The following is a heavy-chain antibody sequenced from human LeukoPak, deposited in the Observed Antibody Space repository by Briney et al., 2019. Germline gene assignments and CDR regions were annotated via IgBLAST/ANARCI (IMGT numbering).Heavy chain of an antibody. D-gene: IGHD3-9*01. Sequence: PGGSLRLSCAASGFTFSDFYMTWIRQAPGKGLEWVANIKQDGSEKNYVDSAKGRFTISRDNAKNSLYLQMNNLRVEDTAMYYCAGGTGFTIKDWGQGTLVTVSS. CDR2: IKQDGSEK. CDR1: GFTFSDFY. CDR3: AGGTGFTIKD. J-gene: IGHJ4*02. V-gene: IGHV3-7*03.